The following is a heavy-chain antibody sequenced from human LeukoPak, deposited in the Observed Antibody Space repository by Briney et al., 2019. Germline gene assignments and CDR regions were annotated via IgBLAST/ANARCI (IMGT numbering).Heavy chain of an antibody. D-gene: IGHD3-22*01. Sequence: GGSLRLSCAASGFTFSSYAMSWVRQAPGKGLEWVSAICGSGGSTYYADSVKGRFTISRDNSKNTFYLKMNSRTAEDTAFYYCVPPGGTMIVDSLGGQGTLVTVSS. CDR3: VPPGGTMIVDSL. CDR2: ICGSGGST. J-gene: IGHJ4*02. CDR1: GFTFSSYA. V-gene: IGHV3-23*01.